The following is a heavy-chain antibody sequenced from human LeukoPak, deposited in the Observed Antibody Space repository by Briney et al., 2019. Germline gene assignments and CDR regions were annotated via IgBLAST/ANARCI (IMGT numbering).Heavy chain of an antibody. V-gene: IGHV4-59*01. CDR2: IYTSGST. D-gene: IGHD2-21*02. CDR1: GGSISSYY. CDR3: ARDRDGPFDP. J-gene: IGHJ5*02. Sequence: PSETLSLTCTVSGGSISSYYWSWIRQPPGKGLEWIGYIYTSGSTNYNPSLKSRVTISVDTSKNQFSLKLSSVTAADTAVYYCARDRDGPFDPWGQGTLVTVSS.